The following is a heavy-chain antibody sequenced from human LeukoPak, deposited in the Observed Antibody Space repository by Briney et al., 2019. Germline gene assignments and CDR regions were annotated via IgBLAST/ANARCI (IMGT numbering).Heavy chain of an antibody. CDR2: INPNSGGT. V-gene: IGHV1-2*02. CDR1: GYTFTGHY. J-gene: IGHJ5*02. D-gene: IGHD3-10*01. Sequence: ASVKVSCKASGYTFTGHYLHWVRQAPGQGPEWMGWINPNSGGTNYAQKFQGRVTMTRDTSISTAYTELSRLRSDDTAVYYCARARAWGGGLFDPWGQGTLVTVSS. CDR3: ARARAWGGGLFDP.